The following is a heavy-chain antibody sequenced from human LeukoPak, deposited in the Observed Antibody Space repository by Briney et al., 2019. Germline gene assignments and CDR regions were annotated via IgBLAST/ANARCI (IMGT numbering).Heavy chain of an antibody. CDR3: ARGTLGATKFVY. J-gene: IGHJ4*02. D-gene: IGHD1-26*01. CDR2: IYYSGST. Sequence: SETLSLTCTVSGGSISSYYWSWIRQPPGKGLEWIGYIYYSGSTNYNPSLKSRVTISVDTSKNQFSLKLSSVTAADTAVYYCARGTLGATKFVYWGQGTLVTVSS. V-gene: IGHV4-59*01. CDR1: GGSISSYY.